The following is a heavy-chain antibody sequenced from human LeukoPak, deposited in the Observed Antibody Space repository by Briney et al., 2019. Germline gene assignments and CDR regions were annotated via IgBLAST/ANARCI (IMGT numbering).Heavy chain of an antibody. D-gene: IGHD2-15*01. CDR2: ISWNSGSI. CDR1: GFTFDDYA. J-gene: IGHJ6*02. Sequence: GGSLRLSCAASGFTFDDYAMHWVRQAPGKGLEWVSGISWNSGSIGYADSVKGRFTISRDNAKNSLYLQMNSLRAEDTAVYYCARALSGGYGMDVWGQGTTVTVSS. CDR3: ARALSGGYGMDV. V-gene: IGHV3-9*01.